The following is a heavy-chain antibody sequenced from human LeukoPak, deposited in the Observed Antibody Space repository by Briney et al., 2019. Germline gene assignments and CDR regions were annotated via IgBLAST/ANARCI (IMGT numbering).Heavy chain of an antibody. Sequence: GGSLRLSCAASGFTFSSYSMNWVRQAPGKGLEWVSSISSSSSYIYYADSVKGRFTISRDNAKNSLYLQINSLRAEDTSVYYCARGYDYGDSSGAFDIWGQGTMVTVSS. J-gene: IGHJ3*02. V-gene: IGHV3-21*01. D-gene: IGHD4-17*01. CDR2: ISSSSSYI. CDR1: GFTFSSYS. CDR3: ARGYDYGDSSGAFDI.